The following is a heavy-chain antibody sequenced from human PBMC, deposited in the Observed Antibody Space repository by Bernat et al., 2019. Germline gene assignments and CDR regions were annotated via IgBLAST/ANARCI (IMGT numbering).Heavy chain of an antibody. D-gene: IGHD6-13*01. J-gene: IGHJ4*02. Sequence: QVQLVESGGGLVKPGGSLRLSCAASGFTFSDYYMSWIRQAPGKGLEWVAVISYDGSNKYYADSVKGRFTISRDNSKNTLYLQMNSLRAEDTAVYYCAKDFVAAARSYYFDYWGQGTLVTVSS. CDR3: AKDFVAAARSYYFDY. CDR2: ISYDGSNK. CDR1: GFTFSDYY. V-gene: IGHV3-30*18.